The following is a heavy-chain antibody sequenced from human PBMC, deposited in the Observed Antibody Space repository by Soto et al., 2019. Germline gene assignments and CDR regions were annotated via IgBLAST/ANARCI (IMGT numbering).Heavy chain of an antibody. J-gene: IGHJ4*02. V-gene: IGHV4-30-2*01. CDR3: AREVTTGEYYFDY. Sequence: QLQLQESGSGLVKPSQTLSLTCAVSGGSISSGGYSWSWIRQPPGKGMEWIGYIYHSGSTYYNPSLKSRVTISVDRSKNQFSLKLSSVTAADTAVYYCAREVTTGEYYFDYWGQGTLVTVSS. CDR2: IYHSGST. CDR1: GGSISSGGYS. D-gene: IGHD4-17*01.